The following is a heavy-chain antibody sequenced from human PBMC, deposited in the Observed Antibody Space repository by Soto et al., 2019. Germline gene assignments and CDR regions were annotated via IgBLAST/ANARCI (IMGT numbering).Heavy chain of an antibody. V-gene: IGHV3-48*02. D-gene: IGHD6-6*01. Sequence: EVQLVESGGGFVQPWGSLRRSCAASGFSFITYSMNWVRQSTGKGLEWVSYISSRSYTIYYIDSVKGRLTMSRDNAKRSLYLQMNRLRDEDTAVYYCARGRSSSDNGLDVWGQGTTVTVSS. J-gene: IGHJ6*02. CDR2: ISSRSYTI. CDR3: ARGRSSSDNGLDV. CDR1: GFSFITYS.